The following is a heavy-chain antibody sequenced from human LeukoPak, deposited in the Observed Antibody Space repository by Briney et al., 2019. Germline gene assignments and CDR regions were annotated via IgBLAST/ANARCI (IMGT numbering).Heavy chain of an antibody. D-gene: IGHD7-27*01. CDR3: AKGLGNWGPGDAFDI. CDR1: GFTFSSYA. CDR2: ISGSGGST. J-gene: IGHJ3*02. Sequence: PGGSLRLSCAASGFTFSSYAMSWVRQAPGKGLEWVSGISGSGGSTYYADSVKGRFTISRDNSKNTLYLQMNSLRAEDTAVYYCAKGLGNWGPGDAFDIWGQGTMVTVCS. V-gene: IGHV3-23*01.